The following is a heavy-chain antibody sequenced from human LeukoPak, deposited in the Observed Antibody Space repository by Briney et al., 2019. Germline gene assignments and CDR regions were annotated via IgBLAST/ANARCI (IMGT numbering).Heavy chain of an antibody. Sequence: SETLSLTCTVSGGSISSYYWSWIRQPAGKGLERIGRIYTSGSTNYNPSLKSRVTMSVDTSKNQFSLKLSSVTAADTAVYYCARVPVVPAARGSYYYYYYMDVWGKGTTVTVSS. CDR1: GGSISSYY. J-gene: IGHJ6*03. V-gene: IGHV4-4*07. D-gene: IGHD2-2*01. CDR3: ARVPVVPAARGSYYYYYYMDV. CDR2: IYTSGST.